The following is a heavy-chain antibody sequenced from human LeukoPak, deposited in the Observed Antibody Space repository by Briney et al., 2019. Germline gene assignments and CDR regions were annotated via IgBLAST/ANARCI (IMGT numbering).Heavy chain of an antibody. CDR1: GYTFTSYG. CDR3: ARDYYCSSTSCPFIRRYYYGMDV. Sequence: GASVKVSCKGSGYTFTSYGISWVRQAPGQGLEWMGWISAYNGNTNYAQKLQGRVTMTTDTSTSTAYMELRSLRSDDTAVYYCARDYYCSSTSCPFIRRYYYGMDVWGQGTTVTVSS. V-gene: IGHV1-18*01. CDR2: ISAYNGNT. D-gene: IGHD2-2*01. J-gene: IGHJ6*02.